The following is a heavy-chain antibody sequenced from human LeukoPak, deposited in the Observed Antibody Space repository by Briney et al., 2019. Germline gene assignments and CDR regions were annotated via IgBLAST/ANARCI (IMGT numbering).Heavy chain of an antibody. Sequence: GGSLRLSCAASGFTLSSYSMNWVRQAPGKGLEWVSSISSSSSYIYYADSVKGRFTISRDNARNSLYLQMNSLRAEDTAVYYCARDPYGSGSPFDYWGQGTLVTVSS. D-gene: IGHD3-10*01. CDR2: ISSSSSYI. V-gene: IGHV3-21*01. J-gene: IGHJ4*02. CDR3: ARDPYGSGSPFDY. CDR1: GFTLSSYS.